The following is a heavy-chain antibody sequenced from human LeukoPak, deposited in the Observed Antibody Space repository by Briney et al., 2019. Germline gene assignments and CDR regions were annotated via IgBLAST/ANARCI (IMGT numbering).Heavy chain of an antibody. CDR2: ISSSSDVM. J-gene: IGHJ4*02. CDR1: GFTFDTYS. V-gene: IGHV3-48*01. Sequence: PGGSLRLSCAASGFTFDTYSKDWVRQAPGKGLEWISYISSSSDVMYYADSVKGRFTISRDNAKNSLYLQMNSLRAEDTAVYYCTRDPTRRFDYWGQGTLVTVSS. D-gene: IGHD2-15*01. CDR3: TRDPTRRFDY.